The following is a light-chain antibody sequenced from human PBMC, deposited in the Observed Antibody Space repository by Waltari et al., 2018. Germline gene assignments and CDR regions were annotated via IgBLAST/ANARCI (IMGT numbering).Light chain of an antibody. V-gene: IGLV4-69*01. CDR3: QTGGHGTWV. CDR2: VNSDGSH. CDR1: RGHSSNV. J-gene: IGLJ3*02. Sequence: QLVLTQSPSASASLGASVKLTCTLSRGHSSNVIAWHQRQPEKGSRYLMKVNSDGSHSTGDEIPDRFSGSSSGAERYLTISSLQSEDEADYYCQTGGHGTWVFCGGTKLTVL.